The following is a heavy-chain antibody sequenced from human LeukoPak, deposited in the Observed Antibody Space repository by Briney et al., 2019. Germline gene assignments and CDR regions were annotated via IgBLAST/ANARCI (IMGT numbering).Heavy chain of an antibody. CDR1: GFTFSNYA. J-gene: IGHJ4*02. V-gene: IGHV3-66*01. CDR3: ARAAVAGTEGAYFDY. D-gene: IGHD6-19*01. CDR2: IYSGGST. Sequence: GGSLRLSCAASGFTFSNYAMSWVRQAPGKGLEWVSVIYSGGSTYYADSVKGRFTISRDNSKNTLYLQMNSLRAEDTAVYYCARAAVAGTEGAYFDYWGQGTLVTVSS.